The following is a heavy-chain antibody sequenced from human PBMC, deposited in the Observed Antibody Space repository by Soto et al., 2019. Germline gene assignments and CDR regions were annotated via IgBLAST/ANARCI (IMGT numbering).Heavy chain of an antibody. D-gene: IGHD2-2*01. Sequence: QVQLVESGGGVVQPGRSLRLSCAASGFTFSSYGMHWVRQAPGKGLEWVAVIWYDGSNKYYADSVKGRFTISRDNSKNPLYLQMNSLRAEDTAVYYCARADIVVVPAAPSYWGQGTLVTFAA. J-gene: IGHJ4*02. V-gene: IGHV3-33*01. CDR2: IWYDGSNK. CDR3: ARADIVVVPAAPSY. CDR1: GFTFSSYG.